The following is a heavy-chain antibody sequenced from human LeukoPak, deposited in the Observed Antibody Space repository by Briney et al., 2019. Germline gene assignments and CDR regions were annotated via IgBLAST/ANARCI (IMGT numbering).Heavy chain of an antibody. CDR1: GFTFSSYA. V-gene: IGHV3-64*01. D-gene: IGHD4-17*01. CDR2: ISSNGGST. Sequence: GGSLRLSCAASGFTFSSYAMHWVRQAPGKGLEYVSAISSNGGSTYYANSVKGRFTISRDNARNSLYLQMNSLRAEDTAVYYCASYYGDYRGYFDYWGQGTLVTVSS. CDR3: ASYYGDYRGYFDY. J-gene: IGHJ4*02.